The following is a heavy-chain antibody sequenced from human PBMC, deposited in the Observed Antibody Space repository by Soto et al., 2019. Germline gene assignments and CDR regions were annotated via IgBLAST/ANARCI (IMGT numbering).Heavy chain of an antibody. D-gene: IGHD5-12*01. J-gene: IGHJ5*02. CDR3: ARGVDFNFDP. Sequence: QVQLQQWGAGLLKPSETLSLTCAVYGGSFSGYYWSWIRQPPGKGLEWMGEINHSGSTNYNPTRKSRVSVSVATSKYQFSLKLSSVAAADTAVYYCARGVDFNFDPWGQGTLVTVSS. V-gene: IGHV4-34*01. CDR1: GGSFSGYY. CDR2: INHSGST.